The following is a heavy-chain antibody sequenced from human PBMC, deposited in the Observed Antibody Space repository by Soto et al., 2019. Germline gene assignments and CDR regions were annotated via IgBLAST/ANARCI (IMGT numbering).Heavy chain of an antibody. CDR2: IGTAGDT. J-gene: IGHJ4*02. D-gene: IGHD2-15*01. V-gene: IGHV3-13*01. CDR3: ARGQEVGAHFFDS. CDR1: GFTFRCFD. Sequence: GGSLRLSCEASGFTFRCFDMHWVRQPTGKGLEWVSTIGTAGDTYYAVSVKGRFTISRDNAKNSLSLQMNSLRAGDTAVYFCARGQEVGAHFFDSWGQGTQVTVSS.